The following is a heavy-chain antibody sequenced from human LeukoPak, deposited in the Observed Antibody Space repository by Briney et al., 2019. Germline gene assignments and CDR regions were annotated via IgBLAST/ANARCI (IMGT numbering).Heavy chain of an antibody. CDR2: INHSGST. CDR1: GFTFSSYW. Sequence: GSLRLSCAASGFTFSSYWMSWVRQPPGKGLEWIGEINHSGSTNYNPSLKSRVTISVDTSKNQFSLKLSSVTAADTAVYYCARGSGGYLYYFDYWGQGTLVTVSS. V-gene: IGHV4-34*01. D-gene: IGHD5-12*01. J-gene: IGHJ4*02. CDR3: ARGSGGYLYYFDY.